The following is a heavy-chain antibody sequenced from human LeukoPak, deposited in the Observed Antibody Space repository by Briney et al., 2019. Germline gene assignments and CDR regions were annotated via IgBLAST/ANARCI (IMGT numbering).Heavy chain of an antibody. CDR1: GGSISSGSYY. D-gene: IGHD6-13*01. J-gene: IGHJ5*02. CDR3: ARDYSSSWYEFWFDP. CDR2: IYTSGST. Sequence: SETLSLTCTVSGGSISSGSYYWSWIRQPAGKGLEWIGRIYTSGSTNYNPSLKSRVTISVDTSKNQFSLKLSSVTAADTAVYYCARDYSSSWYEFWFDPWGQGTLVTVSS. V-gene: IGHV4-61*02.